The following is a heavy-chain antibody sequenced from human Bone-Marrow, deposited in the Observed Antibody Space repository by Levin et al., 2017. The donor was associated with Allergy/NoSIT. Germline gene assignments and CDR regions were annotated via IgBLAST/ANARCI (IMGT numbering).Heavy chain of an antibody. Sequence: ASVKVSCKASGYTFSTYDITWVRRATGQGLEWVGWMNPNSGNTGYAQRFQGRVTMTRDTSISTAYMELSSLTSEDTAIYYCARAVRNQLVSDVWGQGTTVSVSS. V-gene: IGHV1-8*01. CDR2: MNPNSGNT. CDR3: ARAVRNQLVSDV. CDR1: GYTFSTYD. J-gene: IGHJ6*02. D-gene: IGHD2-2*01.